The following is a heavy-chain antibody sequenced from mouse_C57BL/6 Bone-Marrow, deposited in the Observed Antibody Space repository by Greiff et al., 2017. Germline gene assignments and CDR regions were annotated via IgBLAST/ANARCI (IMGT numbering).Heavy chain of an antibody. CDR1: GYTFTSYW. D-gene: IGHD1-1*01. CDR3: ARSNYYSSSYWYFDV. Sequence: VQLQQPGAELVRPGTSVTLSCKASGYTFTSYWMHWVKQRPGQGLEWIGVIDPSDSYTNYNQKFKGKATLTVDTSSSTAYMLLSNLTSEDSAVYYCARSNYYSSSYWYFDVWGTGTTVTVSS. CDR2: IDPSDSYT. J-gene: IGHJ1*03. V-gene: IGHV1-59*01.